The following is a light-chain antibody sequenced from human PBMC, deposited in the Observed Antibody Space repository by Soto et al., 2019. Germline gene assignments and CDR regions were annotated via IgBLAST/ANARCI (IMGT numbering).Light chain of an antibody. CDR2: DVS. V-gene: IGLV2-14*01. J-gene: IGLJ1*01. CDR3: NSYTSSSTPYA. Sequence: QSVRTQPASVSGSPGQSITISCTGTSSDVGGYNCVSWYQQHPGKAPKLMIYDVSNRPSGVSNRFSGSKSGNTASLTISGLQAEVEADYYCNSYTSSSTPYAFGTGTKVTVL. CDR1: SSDVGGYNC.